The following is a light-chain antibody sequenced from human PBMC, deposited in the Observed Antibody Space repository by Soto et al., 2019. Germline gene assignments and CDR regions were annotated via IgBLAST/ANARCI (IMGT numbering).Light chain of an antibody. CDR3: TAFAGRNNLL. CDR2: EVS. Sequence: QSALTQPPSASGSPGQSVTISCTGTSSDIGGYNYVSWYRQHPGKAPKLMIFEVSKRPSGVPDRFSGSKFGNTASLTVSGLQTEDEADYYCTAFAGRNNLLFGGGTKLTV. CDR1: SSDIGGYNY. J-gene: IGLJ3*02. V-gene: IGLV2-8*01.